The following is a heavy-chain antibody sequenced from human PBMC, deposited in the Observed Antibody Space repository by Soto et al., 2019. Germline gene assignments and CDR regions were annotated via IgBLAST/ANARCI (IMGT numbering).Heavy chain of an antibody. CDR1: GYTFTSYG. D-gene: IGHD5-18*01. J-gene: IGHJ6*04. CDR3: ARVLKSGYSYGYYYYYGMDV. Sequence: ASVKVSCKASGYTFTSYGISWVRQAPGQGLEWMGWISAYNGNTNYAQKLQGRVTMTTDTSTSTAYMELRSLRSDDTAVYYCARVLKSGYSYGYYYYYGMDVCGEGTTVTVSS. CDR2: ISAYNGNT. V-gene: IGHV1-18*04.